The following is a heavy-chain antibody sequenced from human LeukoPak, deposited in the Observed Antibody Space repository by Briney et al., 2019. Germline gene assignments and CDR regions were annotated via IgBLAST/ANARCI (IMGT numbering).Heavy chain of an antibody. J-gene: IGHJ4*02. CDR1: GGSFSGYY. CDR3: ASPPYSSSWTAPRYFDY. CDR2: INHSGST. D-gene: IGHD6-13*01. V-gene: IGHV4-34*01. Sequence: PSETPSLTCAVYGGSFSGYYWSWIRQPPGKGLEWIGEINHSGSTNYNPSLKSRVTISVDTSKNRFSLKLSSVTAADTAVYYCASPPYSSSWTAPRYFDYWGQGTLVTVSS.